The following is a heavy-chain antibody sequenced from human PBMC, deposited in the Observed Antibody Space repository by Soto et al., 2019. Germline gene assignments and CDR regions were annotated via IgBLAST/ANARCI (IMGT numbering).Heavy chain of an antibody. CDR1: GGSISSYY. CDR2: IYYSGST. Sequence: PSETLSLTCTVSGGSISSYYWSWIRQPPGKGLEWIGYIYYSGSTNYNPSLKSRVTISVDTSKNQFSLKLSSVTAADTAVYYCARVMYGFYDSSGYYLDYWGQGTLVTVSS. V-gene: IGHV4-59*01. D-gene: IGHD3-22*01. CDR3: ARVMYGFYDSSGYYLDY. J-gene: IGHJ4*02.